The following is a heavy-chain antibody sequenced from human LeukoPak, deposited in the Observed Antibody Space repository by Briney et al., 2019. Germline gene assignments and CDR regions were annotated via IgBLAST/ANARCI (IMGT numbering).Heavy chain of an antibody. CDR1: GGSFSGYY. V-gene: IGHV4-34*01. Sequence: PSETLSLTCAVYGGSFSGYYWSWIRQPPGQGLEWIGEISLTGLTHYNPSLESRVTVSLDKSKNQRSLNLTSVTAADTAVYYCSRENGAFSPFGYWGEGTLVTVLS. J-gene: IGHJ4*02. D-gene: IGHD2-8*01. CDR3: SRENGAFSPFGY. CDR2: ISLTGLT.